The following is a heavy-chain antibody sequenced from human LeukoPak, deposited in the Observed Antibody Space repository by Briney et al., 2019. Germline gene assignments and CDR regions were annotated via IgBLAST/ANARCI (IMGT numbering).Heavy chain of an antibody. CDR2: INQDESEK. J-gene: IGHJ4*02. D-gene: IGHD1-26*01. V-gene: IGHV3-7*05. CDR1: GFTFSVYW. CDR3: ARGGSFHGY. Sequence: GGSLRLSCAASGFTFSVYWISWVRQAPGKGLEWVANINQDESEKYYVDSVKGRFTTSRDNANNSLYLQMNSLRAEDTAVYYCARGGSFHGYWGQGTLVTVSS.